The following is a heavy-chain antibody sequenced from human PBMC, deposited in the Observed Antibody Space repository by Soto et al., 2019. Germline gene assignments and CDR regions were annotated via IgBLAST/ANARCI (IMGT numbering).Heavy chain of an antibody. CDR3: ARHPPEGGPRSLDHWFDP. CDR1: GGSISSYY. J-gene: IGHJ5*02. Sequence: SETLSLTCTVSGGSISSYYWSWIRRPPGKGVEWIGYIYYSGSTNYNPSLKSGVTISVDTSKIQFSLKLSSVTAADTAVYYCARHPPEGGPRSLDHWFDPWGQGTLVTVSS. D-gene: IGHD2-15*01. CDR2: IYYSGST. V-gene: IGHV4-59*08.